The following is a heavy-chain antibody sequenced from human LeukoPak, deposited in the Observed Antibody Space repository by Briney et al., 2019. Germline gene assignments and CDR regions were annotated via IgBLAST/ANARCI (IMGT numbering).Heavy chain of an antibody. Sequence: PGGSLRLSCAASGFTFSSYTMNWVRQAPGKGLEWVSSISSSSTYINYADSVKGRFTISRDNAKNSLYLQVNSLRAEDTAVYYCARDRSPGNFDYWGQGTLVTVSS. J-gene: IGHJ4*02. D-gene: IGHD3-10*01. V-gene: IGHV3-21*01. CDR2: ISSSSTYI. CDR1: GFTFSSYT. CDR3: ARDRSPGNFDY.